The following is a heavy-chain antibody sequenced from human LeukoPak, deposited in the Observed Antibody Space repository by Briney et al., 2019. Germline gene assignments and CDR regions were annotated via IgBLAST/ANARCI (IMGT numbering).Heavy chain of an antibody. D-gene: IGHD2-15*01. Sequence: SQTLSLTCTVSGGSISSGGYYWSWIRQHPGKGLEWIGYVYYSGSTYYNPSLKSRVTIPVDTSKNQFSLKLSSVTAADTAVYYCARDGYCSGGSCYTRWFDPWGQGTLVTVSS. CDR1: GGSISSGGYY. CDR3: ARDGYCSGGSCYTRWFDP. V-gene: IGHV4-31*03. J-gene: IGHJ5*02. CDR2: VYYSGST.